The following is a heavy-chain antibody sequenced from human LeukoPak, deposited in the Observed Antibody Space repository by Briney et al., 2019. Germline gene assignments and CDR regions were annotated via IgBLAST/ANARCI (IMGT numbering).Heavy chain of an antibody. CDR3: ARDQEGFDY. V-gene: IGHV1-18*01. J-gene: IGHJ4*02. CDR1: GYTFTSYG. CDR2: ISAYNGNT. Sequence: GASVKVSCKASGYTFTSYGISWVRQAPGQGLEWMGWISAYNGNTNYAQKLQGRVTMTTDTSTSTVHMELSGLRSEDTAVYYCARDQEGFDYWGQGTLVTASS.